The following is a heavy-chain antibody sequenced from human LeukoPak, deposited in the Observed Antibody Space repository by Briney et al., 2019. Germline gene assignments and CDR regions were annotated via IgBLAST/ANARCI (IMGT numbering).Heavy chain of an antibody. V-gene: IGHV3-23*01. D-gene: IGHD3-10*01. CDR1: GFTFSSYA. J-gene: IGHJ4*02. CDR2: VSGSGGST. CDR3: AKSLHYYGSGSYLLDY. Sequence: GGSLRLSCAVSGFTFSSYAMSWVRQAPGKGLEWVSGVSGSGGSTYYADSVKGRFTISRDISKNTLYLQMNGLRVEDTALYYCAKSLHYYGSGSYLLDYWGQGTLVTVSS.